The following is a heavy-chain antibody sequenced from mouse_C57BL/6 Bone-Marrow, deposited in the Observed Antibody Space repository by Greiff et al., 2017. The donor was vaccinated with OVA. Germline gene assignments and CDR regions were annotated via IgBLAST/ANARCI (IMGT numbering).Heavy chain of an antibody. D-gene: IGHD1-1*01. CDR1: GYTFTSYW. CDR2: IDPSDSET. J-gene: IGHJ3*01. Sequence: QVQLQQPGAELVRPGSSVKLSCKASGYTFTSYWMHWVKQRPIQGLEWIGNIDPSDSETHYNQKFKDKATLTVDKSSSTAYMQLSSLTSEDSAVYYCARTGEYYGSSFPYWGQGTLVTVSA. V-gene: IGHV1-52*01. CDR3: ARTGEYYGSSFPY.